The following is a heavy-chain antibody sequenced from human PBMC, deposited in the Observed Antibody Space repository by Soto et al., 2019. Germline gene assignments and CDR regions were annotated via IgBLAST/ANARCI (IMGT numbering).Heavy chain of an antibody. Sequence: PSETLSLTCTISGGSINGYYWNWIRQPPGKGLEWIGYIYYNGGTHYNPSLNNRITLSVDTPKNQFSLKLTSLTAADTAVFYCARRAPGGWFFDLRGRGTLVTVSS. D-gene: IGHD2-2*01. CDR1: GGSINGYY. J-gene: IGHJ2*01. CDR3: ARRAPGGWFFDL. CDR2: IYYNGGT. V-gene: IGHV4-59*08.